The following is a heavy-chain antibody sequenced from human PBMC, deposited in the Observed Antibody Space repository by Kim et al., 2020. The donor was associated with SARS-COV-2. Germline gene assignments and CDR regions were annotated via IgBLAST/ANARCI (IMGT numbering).Heavy chain of an antibody. D-gene: IGHD6-19*01. J-gene: IGHJ5*02. CDR3: AREDSSGFHNWFDP. Sequence: YNPPLKSRVTISVDTSKNQFSLKLSSVTAADTAVYYWAREDSSGFHNWFDPWGQGTLVTVSS. V-gene: IGHV4-59*01.